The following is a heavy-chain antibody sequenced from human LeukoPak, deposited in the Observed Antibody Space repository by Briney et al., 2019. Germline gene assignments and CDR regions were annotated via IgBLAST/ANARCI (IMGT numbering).Heavy chain of an antibody. CDR3: ARLSSTLYYSMDV. CDR1: GGSISSYY. V-gene: IGHV4-59*08. Sequence: SETLSLTCAVSGGSISSYYWTWIRQPPGKGLEWVGYIQNSAIYRAKIKSSPSLQSRVSLSTDTSKNQVSLTVNSVTAADTAVYYCARLSSTLYYSMDVWGPGTAVTVSS. J-gene: IGHJ6*02. D-gene: IGHD6-6*01. CDR2: IQNSAIYRAKI.